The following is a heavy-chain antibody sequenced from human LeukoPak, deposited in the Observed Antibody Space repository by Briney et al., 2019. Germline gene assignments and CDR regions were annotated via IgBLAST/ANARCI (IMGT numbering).Heavy chain of an antibody. D-gene: IGHD4-17*01. J-gene: IGHJ3*02. CDR1: GYSFTNYG. V-gene: IGHV1-18*01. CDR2: VSGYNGHT. Sequence: ASVKVSCKASGYSFTNYGFSWVRQAPGQGLEWMGWVSGYNGHTKYAQNLQGRVTMTRDTSTGTVYMELRSLRSDDTAVYYCARENDYGDYAGAFDIWGQGTMVTV. CDR3: ARENDYGDYAGAFDI.